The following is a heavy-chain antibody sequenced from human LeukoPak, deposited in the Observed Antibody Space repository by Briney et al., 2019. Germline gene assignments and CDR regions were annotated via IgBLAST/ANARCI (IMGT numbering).Heavy chain of an antibody. J-gene: IGHJ3*02. CDR2: IYYSGST. D-gene: IGHD6-25*01. CDR1: GGSSSSYY. Sequence: SETLSLTCTVSGGSSSSYYWSWIRQPPGKGLEWIGYIYYSGSTNYNPSPKSRVTISVDTSKNQFSLKLSSVTAADTAVYYCARRGKSFDAFDIWGQGTMVTVSS. V-gene: IGHV4-59*08. CDR3: ARRGKSFDAFDI.